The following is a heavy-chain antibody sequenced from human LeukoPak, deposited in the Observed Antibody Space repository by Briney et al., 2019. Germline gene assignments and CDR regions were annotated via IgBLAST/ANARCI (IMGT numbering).Heavy chain of an antibody. J-gene: IGHJ3*02. V-gene: IGHV4-34*01. D-gene: IGHD4-11*01. Sequence: SETLSLTCAVYGGSFSGYYWSWIRQPPGKGLEWIGEINHSGSTNYNPSLKSRVTISVDTSKNQFSLKLSSVTAADTAVYYCARGYTAKAAFDIWGQGTMVTVSS. CDR1: GGSFSGYY. CDR2: INHSGST. CDR3: ARGYTAKAAFDI.